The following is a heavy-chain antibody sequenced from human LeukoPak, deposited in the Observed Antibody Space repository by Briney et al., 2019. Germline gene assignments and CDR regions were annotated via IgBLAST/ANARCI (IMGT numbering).Heavy chain of an antibody. J-gene: IGHJ4*02. V-gene: IGHV3-21*01. Sequence: GGSLRLSCAASGFIFSHYSMNWVRQAPGKGLEWVSYLSRGSSHIHYADSVKGRFTISRDKAKNSLYLHMNSLRAEDTAVYYCAREQQSLSLDFWGEGCLVTVSS. D-gene: IGHD6-13*01. CDR1: GFIFSHYS. CDR2: LSRGSSHI. CDR3: AREQQSLSLDF.